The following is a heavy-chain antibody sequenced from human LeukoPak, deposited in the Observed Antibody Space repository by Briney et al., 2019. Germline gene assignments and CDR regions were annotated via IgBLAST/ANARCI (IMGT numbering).Heavy chain of an antibody. CDR3: ARDGALRVGSGSYFNYFDY. CDR1: GDSISSRSHY. Sequence: SETLSLTCIVSGDSISSRSHYWGWIRQPPGKGLEWIGYIYYSGSTNYSPSLKSRVTISVDTSKNQFSLKLSSVTAADTAVYYCARDGALRVGSGSYFNYFDYWGQGTLVTVSS. CDR2: IYYSGST. J-gene: IGHJ4*02. D-gene: IGHD1-26*01. V-gene: IGHV4-61*01.